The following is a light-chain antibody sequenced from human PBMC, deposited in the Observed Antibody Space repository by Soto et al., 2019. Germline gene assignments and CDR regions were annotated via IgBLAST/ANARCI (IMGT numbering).Light chain of an antibody. CDR1: SGHSSYA. J-gene: IGLJ2*01. V-gene: IGLV4-69*01. CDR2: LNSDGSH. Sequence: QLVLTQSPSASASLGASVKLTCTLSSGHSSYAIAWHQQQPEKGPRYLMKLNSDGSHSKGDGIPDRFSGSSSGAERYLTISSLQSEDEADYSRQTWGTGNVVFGGGTKLTVL. CDR3: QTWGTGNVV.